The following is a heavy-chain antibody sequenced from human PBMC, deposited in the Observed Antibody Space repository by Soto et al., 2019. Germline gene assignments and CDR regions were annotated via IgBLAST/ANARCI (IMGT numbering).Heavy chain of an antibody. J-gene: IGHJ4*02. CDR2: ISWNSGSI. Sequence: EVQLVESGGGLVQPGRSLRLSCAASGFTFDDYAMHWVRQAPGKGLEWVSGISWNSGSIGYADSVKGRFTISRDNAKNSLYLQMNSLRAEDTALYYCAKDIKRFGTLYYFDYWGQGTLVTVSS. CDR1: GFTFDDYA. CDR3: AKDIKRFGTLYYFDY. V-gene: IGHV3-9*01. D-gene: IGHD1-1*01.